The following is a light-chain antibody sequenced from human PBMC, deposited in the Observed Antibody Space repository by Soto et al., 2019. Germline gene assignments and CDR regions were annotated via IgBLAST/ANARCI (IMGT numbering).Light chain of an antibody. CDR3: SSYTSSLRVV. J-gene: IGLJ2*01. Sequence: QSVLTQPASVSGSPGQSITISCTGTSSDVGGYNYVSWYQQHPGKAPKLMIYDVSNRPSGVSNRFSGSMSGNTASLTISGLQAEDEADYYCSSYTSSLRVVFGGGTKVTVL. V-gene: IGLV2-14*01. CDR1: SSDVGGYNY. CDR2: DVS.